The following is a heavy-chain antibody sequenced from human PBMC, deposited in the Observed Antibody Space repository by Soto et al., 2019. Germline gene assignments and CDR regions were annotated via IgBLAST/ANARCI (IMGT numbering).Heavy chain of an antibody. CDR2: IDPSDSYT. V-gene: IGHV5-10-1*01. Sequence: PGESLKRSCGRSGYSFTSYWMIWVLPVPGKGLDWMGRIDPSDSYTSYSPSFQGHVTISADKSISTAYLQWSSLKASDTAMYYCARHGMSSSNWFEPWGQGTLVTVSS. D-gene: IGHD2-2*01. CDR3: ARHGMSSSNWFEP. CDR1: GYSFTSYW. J-gene: IGHJ5*02.